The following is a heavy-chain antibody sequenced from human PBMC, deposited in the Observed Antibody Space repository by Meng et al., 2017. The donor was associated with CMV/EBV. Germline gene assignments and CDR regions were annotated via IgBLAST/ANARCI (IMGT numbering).Heavy chain of an antibody. CDR1: GFTFDDYA. V-gene: IGHV3-9*01. Sequence: SLKISCAASGFTFDDYAMHWVRQAPGKGLEWVSGISWNSGSIGYADSVKGRFTISRDNAKNSLYLQMNSLRAEDTALYYCAKDNARYCSSTSCYRFDYWARERWSPSPQ. D-gene: IGHD2-2*01. J-gene: IGHJ4*02. CDR3: AKDNARYCSSTSCYRFDY. CDR2: ISWNSGSI.